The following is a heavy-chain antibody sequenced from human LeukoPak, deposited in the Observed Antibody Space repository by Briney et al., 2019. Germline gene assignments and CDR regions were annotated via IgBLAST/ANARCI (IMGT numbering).Heavy chain of an antibody. CDR1: GFTFSSYD. D-gene: IGHD3-10*01. V-gene: IGHV3-13*01. CDR3: ARGGRYYGSGSYYNPIDY. Sequence: GGSLRLSCAASGFTFSSYDMHWVRQATGKGLEWVSAIGTASDTYYPGSVKGRFTISRENAKNSLYLQMNSLRAGDTAVYYCARGGRYYGSGSYYNPIDYWGQGTLVTVSS. CDR2: IGTASDT. J-gene: IGHJ4*02.